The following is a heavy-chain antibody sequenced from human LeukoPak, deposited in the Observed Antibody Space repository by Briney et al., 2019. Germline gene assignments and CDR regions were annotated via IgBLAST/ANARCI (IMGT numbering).Heavy chain of an antibody. D-gene: IGHD1-26*01. V-gene: IGHV4-34*01. J-gene: IGHJ4*02. CDR3: AREGNNWEFDY. CDR1: GGSFSGYY. Sequence: SETLSLTCAVYGGSFSGYYWSWIRQPPGKGLEWIGEINHSGSTNYNPSLKSRVTISVDTSKNQFSLNLTSVSAADTAVYYCAREGNNWEFDYWGQGALVTVSS. CDR2: INHSGST.